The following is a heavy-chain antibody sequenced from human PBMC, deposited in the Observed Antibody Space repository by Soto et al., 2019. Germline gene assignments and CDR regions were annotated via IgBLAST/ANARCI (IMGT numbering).Heavy chain of an antibody. Sequence: QVQLVQSGAEVKKPGASVKVSCKASGYTFSNYGITWVRQAPGQGLEWMGWISGYNVNTHYAQKFQDRVTMTTDTSTSTAYMELRSLRSDDTAVYFCARERRWEPLPYWGQGTLVIVSS. V-gene: IGHV1-18*01. D-gene: IGHD1-26*01. CDR2: ISGYNVNT. J-gene: IGHJ4*02. CDR3: ARERRWEPLPY. CDR1: GYTFSNYG.